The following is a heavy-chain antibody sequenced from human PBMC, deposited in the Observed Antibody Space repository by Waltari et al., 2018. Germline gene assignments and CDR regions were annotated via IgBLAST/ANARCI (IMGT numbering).Heavy chain of an antibody. Sequence: EVQLLESGGGLVQPGGSLRLSCAAYGIIFTNFAINWVRLAPGTGLDWVAAITVSDDTFYADSVMGRFTVSRDTSKNTVYLQMNGLRAEDTAIYYCAKPFYNWDDPLHSWGQGTLVAVSS. D-gene: IGHD1-20*01. V-gene: IGHV3-23*01. CDR3: AKPFYNWDDPLHS. CDR1: GIIFTNFA. J-gene: IGHJ4*02. CDR2: ITVSDDT.